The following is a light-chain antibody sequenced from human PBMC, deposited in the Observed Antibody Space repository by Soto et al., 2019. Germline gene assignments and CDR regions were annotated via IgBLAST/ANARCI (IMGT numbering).Light chain of an antibody. CDR3: HQYNNWPPWT. J-gene: IGKJ1*01. Sequence: EIVLTQSPDTVSLSPGERATLSCRASQSVSGAYLAWYQQKPGQAPRLLIYDASTRATGIPARFSGSGSGTEFTLTISSLQSEDFAVYYCHQYNNWPPWTFGQGTKVDIK. V-gene: IGKV3-15*01. CDR2: DAS. CDR1: QSVSGAY.